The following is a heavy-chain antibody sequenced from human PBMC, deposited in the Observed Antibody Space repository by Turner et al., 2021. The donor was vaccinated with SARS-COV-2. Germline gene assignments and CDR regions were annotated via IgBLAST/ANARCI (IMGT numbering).Heavy chain of an antibody. CDR3: ARHQWLRGAFDI. D-gene: IGHD5-12*01. J-gene: IGHJ3*02. V-gene: IGHV4-59*08. CDR1: GGSIRSYF. CDR2: IYYSGST. Sequence: LPVSGPGLVKPLETLSLTCTVSGGSIRSYFWSWIRQPPGKGLEWIGYIYYSGSTNYNPSLKSRVTISVDTSKNQFSLKLSSVTAADTAVYFCARHQWLRGAFDIWGQGTMVTVSS.